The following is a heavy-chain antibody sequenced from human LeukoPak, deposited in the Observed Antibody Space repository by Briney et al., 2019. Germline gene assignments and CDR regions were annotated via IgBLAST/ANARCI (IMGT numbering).Heavy chain of an antibody. CDR3: ARDSSPYYYDSSGYTGY. D-gene: IGHD3-22*01. CDR2: ISSSSSTI. Sequence: GGSPRLSCAASGFTFSSYSMNWVRQAPGKGLEWVSYISSSSSTIYYADSVKGRFTISRDNAKNSLYLQMNSLRAEDTAVYYCARDSSPYYYDSSGYTGYWGQGTLVTVSS. J-gene: IGHJ4*02. V-gene: IGHV3-48*01. CDR1: GFTFSSYS.